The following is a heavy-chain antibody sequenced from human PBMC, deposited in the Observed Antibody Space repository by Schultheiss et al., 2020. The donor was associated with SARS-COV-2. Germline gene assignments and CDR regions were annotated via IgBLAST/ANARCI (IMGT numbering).Heavy chain of an antibody. CDR3: ASSYDSSGYCFDY. CDR1: GFTFNSYT. Sequence: GGSLRLSCAASGFTFNSYTMHWVRQAPGKGLEWVAVISYDGSNKYYADSVKGRFTISRHNSKNTLYLQMNSLRAEDTAVYYCASSYDSSGYCFDYWGQGTLVTVSS. CDR2: ISYDGSNK. V-gene: IGHV3-30*14. J-gene: IGHJ4*02. D-gene: IGHD3-22*01.